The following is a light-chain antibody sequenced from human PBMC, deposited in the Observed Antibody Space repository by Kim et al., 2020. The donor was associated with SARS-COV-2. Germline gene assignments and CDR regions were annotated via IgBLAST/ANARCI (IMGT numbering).Light chain of an antibody. CDR3: AAWDDSLNGLL. V-gene: IGLV1-44*01. J-gene: IGLJ2*01. CDR1: GSNIGINT. CDR2: GND. Sequence: GQTVTLSCSGGGSNIGINTASCYQQLPGTAPRLLIYGNDQRPSGVPDRFSGSRSGASASLALSGLQSEDEADYYCAAWDDSLNGLLFGGGTQLTVL.